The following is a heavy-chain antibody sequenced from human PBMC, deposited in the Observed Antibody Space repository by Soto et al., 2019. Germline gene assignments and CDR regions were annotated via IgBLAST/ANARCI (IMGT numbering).Heavy chain of an antibody. J-gene: IGHJ4*02. CDR2: ISGSGGST. Sequence: PGGSLRLSCAASGFTFSSYAMSWVRQAPGKGLEWVSAISGSGGSTYYTDSVKGRFTISRDNSKNTLYLQMNSLRAEDTAVYYCAKSPSFGEAPNFFDYWGQGTLVTVSS. CDR1: GFTFSSYA. V-gene: IGHV3-23*01. D-gene: IGHD3-10*01. CDR3: AKSPSFGEAPNFFDY.